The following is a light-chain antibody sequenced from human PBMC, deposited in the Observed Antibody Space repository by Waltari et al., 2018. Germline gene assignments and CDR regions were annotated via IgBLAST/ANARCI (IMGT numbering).Light chain of an antibody. Sequence: QSVLTQPPSVSGAPGQKVTISCTGSRSNIRAGYDVHWDQQFPGTAPKLLIYGNSNRPSGVPDRFSGSKSGTSASLAITGLQAEDEADYYCQSYDSSLSGSKVFGTGTKVTVL. CDR2: GNS. CDR1: RSNIRAGYD. J-gene: IGLJ1*01. CDR3: QSYDSSLSGSKV. V-gene: IGLV1-40*01.